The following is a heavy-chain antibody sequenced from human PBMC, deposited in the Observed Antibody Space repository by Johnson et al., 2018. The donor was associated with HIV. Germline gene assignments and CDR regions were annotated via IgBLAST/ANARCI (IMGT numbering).Heavy chain of an antibody. D-gene: IGHD6-13*01. V-gene: IGHV3-33*01. J-gene: IGHJ3*02. Sequence: QVQVVESGGGVVQPGGSLRLSCAASGFTFSSYGMHWARQAPGKGLEWVAVRRYDGRNKYYVDSVRGRFTISRDNSKNTLYLQMNSLRAEDTAVYYCAREYGSSWYRDDAFDIWGQGTMVTVFS. CDR2: RRYDGRNK. CDR3: AREYGSSWYRDDAFDI. CDR1: GFTFSSYG.